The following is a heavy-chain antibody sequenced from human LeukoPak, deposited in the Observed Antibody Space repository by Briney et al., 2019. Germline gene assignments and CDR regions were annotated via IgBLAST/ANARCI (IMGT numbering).Heavy chain of an antibody. Sequence: PGRSLRLSCAASGFTFSSYGMHWVRQAPGKGLEWVAVISYDGSNKYYADSVKGRFTISRDNSKNTLYLQMNSLRAEDTAVYYCANDPEPGDEFWGQGTLVTVSS. J-gene: IGHJ4*02. CDR1: GFTFSSYG. CDR2: ISYDGSNK. D-gene: IGHD2-21*01. CDR3: ANDPEPGDEF. V-gene: IGHV3-30*18.